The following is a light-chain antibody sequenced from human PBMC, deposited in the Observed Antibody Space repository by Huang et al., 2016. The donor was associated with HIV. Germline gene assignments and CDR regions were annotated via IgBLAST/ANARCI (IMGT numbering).Light chain of an antibody. J-gene: IGKJ1*01. CDR2: TGS. Sequence: IVVTQSPATLSLSPGERATLSCRASQSVGTSLAWYQQKPGQAPRLLIYTGSSRRPGVPDRFSGSGSGTEVTLTISSRQSEDFAVYFCQQYSNWPRRTFGQGTKV. CDR1: QSVGTS. V-gene: IGKV3-15*01. CDR3: QQYSNWPRRT.